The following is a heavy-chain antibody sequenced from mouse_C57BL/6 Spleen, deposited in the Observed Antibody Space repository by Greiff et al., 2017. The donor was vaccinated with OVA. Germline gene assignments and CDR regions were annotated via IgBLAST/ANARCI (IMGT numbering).Heavy chain of an antibody. V-gene: IGHV3-6*01. CDR2: ISYDGSN. CDR3: ARSEYYARSQYFDY. CDR1: GYSITSGYY. D-gene: IGHD1-1*01. J-gene: IGHJ2*01. Sequence: EVKLVESGPGLVKPSQSLSLTCSVTGYSITSGYYWNWIRQFPGNKLEWMGYISYDGSNNYNPSLKNRISITRDTSKNQFFLKLNSVTTEDTATYYCARSEYYARSQYFDYWGQGTTLTVSS.